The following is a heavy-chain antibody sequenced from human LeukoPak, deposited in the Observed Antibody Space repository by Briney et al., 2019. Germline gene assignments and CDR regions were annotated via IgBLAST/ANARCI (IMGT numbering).Heavy chain of an antibody. CDR1: GFTFDDYG. Sequence: PGGSLRLSCAASGFTFDDYGMSWVRQAPGKGLEWVSAISGSGGSSYYADSVKGRFTISRDISKNTLYLQMNSLRADDTAVYYCAKAATNYNILTGYYHFDYWGQGTLVTVSS. J-gene: IGHJ4*02. V-gene: IGHV3-23*01. CDR3: AKAATNYNILTGYYHFDY. D-gene: IGHD3-9*01. CDR2: ISGSGGSS.